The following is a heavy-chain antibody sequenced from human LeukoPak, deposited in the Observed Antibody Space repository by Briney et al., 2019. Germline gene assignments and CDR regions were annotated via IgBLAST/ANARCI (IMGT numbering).Heavy chain of an antibody. CDR3: ARDPPNTSGWYAYLDS. D-gene: IGHD6-19*01. CDR2: ISAYNGDT. CDR1: GYTFTSHG. Sequence: ASVKVSCKASGYTFTSHGISWVRQAPGQGLEWMGWISAYNGDTKYAQKTQGRVTLTTDASTSTAYMELRSLGSDDTAVYYCARDPPNTSGWYAYLDSWGQGTQVTVSS. J-gene: IGHJ4*02. V-gene: IGHV1-18*01.